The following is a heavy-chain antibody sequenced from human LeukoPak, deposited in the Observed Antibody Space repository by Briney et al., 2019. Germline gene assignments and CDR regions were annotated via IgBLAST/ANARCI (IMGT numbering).Heavy chain of an antibody. Sequence: GGSLRLSCAASGFTFSRYAMSWVRQAPGKGLEGVSCISGSGRSTYSADAVKGRFTITRDNSKNTLYLKMNSLRAEDTAVYYCAKSWYDYFDYWGQGTLVTVSS. D-gene: IGHD6-13*01. CDR1: GFTFSRYA. CDR2: ISGSGRST. J-gene: IGHJ4*02. V-gene: IGHV3-23*01. CDR3: AKSWYDYFDY.